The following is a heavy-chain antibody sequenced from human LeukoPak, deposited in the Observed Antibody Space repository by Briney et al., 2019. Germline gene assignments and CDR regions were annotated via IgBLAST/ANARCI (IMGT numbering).Heavy chain of an antibody. D-gene: IGHD3-22*01. Sequence: SGGSLRLSCSISGIPLSNYGKSWVPQAPGKGLEWVAPISESGSRTNYADSVKGRFTISRDNPKNTLYLQMNSLRAEDTAVYFCAKRGVVIRVILVGFHKEAYYFDSWGQGALVTVSS. CDR2: ISESGSRT. CDR1: GIPLSNYG. CDR3: AKRGVVIRVILVGFHKEAYYFDS. J-gene: IGHJ4*02. V-gene: IGHV3-23*01.